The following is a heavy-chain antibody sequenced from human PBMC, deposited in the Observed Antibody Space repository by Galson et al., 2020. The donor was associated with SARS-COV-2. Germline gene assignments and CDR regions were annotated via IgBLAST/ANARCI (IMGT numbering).Heavy chain of an antibody. D-gene: IGHD3-10*01. CDR3: ARVLQKIYGSGSFYSIFGCMDV. J-gene: IGHJ6*03. V-gene: IGHV1-18*01. CDR1: DYTFTTYG. CDR2: ISAYNGNR. Sequence: ASVKVSCRASDYTFTTYGITWVRQAPGQGLEWMGWISAYNGNRNYAQKFQGRVTMTTDTSTSTAYMELRSLRSDDTAVYYCARVLQKIYGSGSFYSIFGCMDVWGKGTTVTVSS.